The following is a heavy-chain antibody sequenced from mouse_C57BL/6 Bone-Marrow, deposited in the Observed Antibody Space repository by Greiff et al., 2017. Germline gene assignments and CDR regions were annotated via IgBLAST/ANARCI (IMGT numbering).Heavy chain of an antibody. CDR3: ARADGRRYFDV. Sequence: QVQLQQSGAELMKPGASVKLSCKATGYTFTGYWIEWVKQRPGPGLEWIGELLPGSGSTNYNEKFKGKATFTADTSSNTSYMQRSSLTTEDAAIYYCARADGRRYFDVWGTGTTVTVSS. V-gene: IGHV1-9*01. D-gene: IGHD1-1*02. J-gene: IGHJ1*03. CDR1: GYTFTGYW. CDR2: LLPGSGST.